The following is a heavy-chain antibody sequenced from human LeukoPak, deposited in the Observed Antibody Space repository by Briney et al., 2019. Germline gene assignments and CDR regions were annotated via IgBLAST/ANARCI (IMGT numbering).Heavy chain of an antibody. J-gene: IGHJ5*02. D-gene: IGHD6-19*01. CDR1: GGTFSSYA. Sequence: ASVKVSCKASGGTFSSYAISWVRQAPGQGLEWMGGIIPIFGTANYAQKFQGRVTITADESTSTAYMELSSLRSEDTAVYYYARGWSSGWYNWFDPWGQGTLVTVSS. CDR3: ARGWSSGWYNWFDP. CDR2: IIPIFGTA. V-gene: IGHV1-69*13.